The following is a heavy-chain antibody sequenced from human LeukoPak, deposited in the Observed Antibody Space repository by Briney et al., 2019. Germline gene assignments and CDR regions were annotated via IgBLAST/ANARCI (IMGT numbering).Heavy chain of an antibody. CDR1: GYTFSSYG. Sequence: GGSLRLSCAASGYTFSSYGMHWVRQAPGKGLEWVAVIWYDGSNKYYADSVKGRFTIPRDNSKNTLYLQMNSLRAEDTAVYYCARAYDSSGFGAFDIWGQGTMVTVSS. D-gene: IGHD3-22*01. V-gene: IGHV3-33*01. CDR2: IWYDGSNK. J-gene: IGHJ3*02. CDR3: ARAYDSSGFGAFDI.